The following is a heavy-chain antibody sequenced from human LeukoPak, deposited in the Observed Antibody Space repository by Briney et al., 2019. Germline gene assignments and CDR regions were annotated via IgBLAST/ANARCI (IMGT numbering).Heavy chain of an antibody. D-gene: IGHD3-9*01. CDR3: AVLYYEILTGPGCAFDI. V-gene: IGHV4-4*01. CDR2: IYHSGST. CDR1: GGSISSSNW. Sequence: PSGTLSLTCAVSGGSISSSNWWSWVRQPPGKRLEWIGEIYHSGSTNYNPSLKSRVTISVDKSKYQFSLKLRSVTAADTAVYCWAVLYYEILTGPGCAFDIWGQGTMVTVSS. J-gene: IGHJ3*02.